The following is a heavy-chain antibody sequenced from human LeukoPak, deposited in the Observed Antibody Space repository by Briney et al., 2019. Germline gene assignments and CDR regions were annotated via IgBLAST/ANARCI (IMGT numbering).Heavy chain of an antibody. CDR2: IYYSGST. CDR1: GGSISSYY. V-gene: IGHV4-59*01. CDR3: ARDYRGSESPSIY. J-gene: IGHJ4*02. D-gene: IGHD3-10*01. Sequence: SETLSLTCTVSGGSISSYYWSWIRQPPGKGLEWIGYIYYSGSTNYNPSLKSRVTISVDTSKNQLSLKLSSVTAADTAVYYCARDYRGSESPSIYWGQGTLVTVSS.